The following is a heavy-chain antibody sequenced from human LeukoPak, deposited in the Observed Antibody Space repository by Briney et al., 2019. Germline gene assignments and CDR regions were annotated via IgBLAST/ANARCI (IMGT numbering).Heavy chain of an antibody. Sequence: GGSLRLSCSASGFDLSPYTMNWVRQPPGNGLEWVASISSSSSYMYYGDLVKGRFTISRDNAKNTLYLQLDSLRAEDTATYYCARRVTTFLSWGQGTLVIVSS. D-gene: IGHD4-17*01. CDR1: GFDLSPYT. V-gene: IGHV3-21*01. J-gene: IGHJ4*02. CDR2: ISSSSSYM. CDR3: ARRVTTFLS.